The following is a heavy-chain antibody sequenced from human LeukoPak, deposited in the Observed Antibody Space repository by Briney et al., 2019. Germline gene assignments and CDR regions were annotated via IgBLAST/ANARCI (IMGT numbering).Heavy chain of an antibody. D-gene: IGHD2-2*01. CDR1: GGSISSSNW. J-gene: IGHJ6*03. CDR3: AREGPAASTFFYYFMDV. V-gene: IGHV4-4*02. CDR2: IYHSGST. Sequence: SETLSLTCAVSGGSISSSNWWSWVRQPLGKGLEWIGEIYHSGSTNYNPSLKSRVTISVDKSKNQFSLKLSSVTAADTAVYYCAREGPAASTFFYYFMDVWGKGTTVIVSS.